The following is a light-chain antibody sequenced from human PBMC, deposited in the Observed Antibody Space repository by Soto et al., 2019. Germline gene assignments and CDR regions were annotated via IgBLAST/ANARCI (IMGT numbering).Light chain of an antibody. CDR3: AAWDDSLNGPV. V-gene: IGLV1-44*01. J-gene: IGLJ2*01. CDR1: SSNIGSNT. Sequence: QAVVAQPPSASGTPGQKVTISCSGSSSNIGSNTVNWYQHLPGTAPKLLISTNNQRPSGVPDRFSGSKSGTSASLAIRGLQSEDEADYYCAAWDDSLNGPVFGGGTKLTVL. CDR2: TNN.